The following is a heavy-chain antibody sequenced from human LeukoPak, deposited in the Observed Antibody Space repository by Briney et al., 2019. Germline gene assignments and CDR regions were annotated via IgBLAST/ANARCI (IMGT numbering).Heavy chain of an antibody. CDR2: VHRDGRT. J-gene: IGHJ4*02. Sequence: PSETLSLTCAVSGVSISSSEWWIWVRQPPGQGLEWIGEVHRDGRTRYNPSLKSRVTMSMDYSKNQFSLSVTSVTAADTAIYYCGKTDIYFNPIDYWGPGSLVTVSS. V-gene: IGHV4-4*02. CDR3: GKTDIYFNPIDY. CDR1: GVSISSSEW. D-gene: IGHD3-9*01.